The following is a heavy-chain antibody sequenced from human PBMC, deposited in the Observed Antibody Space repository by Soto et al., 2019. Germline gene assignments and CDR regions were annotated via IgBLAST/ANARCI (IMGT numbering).Heavy chain of an antibody. CDR1: GASISSDGYS. J-gene: IGHJ4*02. V-gene: IGHV4-30-2*01. CDR3: GGSRYCTGTHFAFFDY. Sequence: QLQLQESGSGLVKPSQTLSLTCTVSGASISSDGYSWRWIRQPPGKGLAWIGYFYHDGTTYYYPSSRSRVTISAGKSYNQFSQRHISVYAAETAVFYCGGSRYCTGTHFAFFDYWGQGALVTVSS. D-gene: IGHD2-8*02. CDR2: FYHDGTT.